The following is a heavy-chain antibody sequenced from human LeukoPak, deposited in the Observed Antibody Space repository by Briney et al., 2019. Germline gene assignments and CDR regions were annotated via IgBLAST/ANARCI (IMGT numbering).Heavy chain of an antibody. CDR2: IYYSGST. D-gene: IGHD3-16*01. CDR1: GGSISSTYYY. V-gene: IGHV4-39*07. Sequence: SETLSLTCTVSGGSISSTYYYWGWIRQPPGKGLEWIGSIYYSGSTYYNPSLKSRVTVSVDTSKNQFSLKLSSVTAADTAVYYCARDSMITFGGTHYMDVWGKGTTVTASS. J-gene: IGHJ6*03. CDR3: ARDSMITFGGTHYMDV.